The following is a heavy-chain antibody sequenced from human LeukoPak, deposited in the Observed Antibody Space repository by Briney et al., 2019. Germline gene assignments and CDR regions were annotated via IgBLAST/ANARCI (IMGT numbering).Heavy chain of an antibody. J-gene: IGHJ5*02. D-gene: IGHD6-13*01. CDR2: IYTSGST. Sequence: SETLSLTCTVSGDSISSGSYYWTWIRQPAGKGLEWIGRIYTSGSTNYNPFLKSRVTISLDTSKNQISLKLSSVTAADTAVYYCARRTYSGSWYSPFDHWGQGTLVTVSS. CDR1: GDSISSGSYY. V-gene: IGHV4-61*02. CDR3: ARRTYSGSWYSPFDH.